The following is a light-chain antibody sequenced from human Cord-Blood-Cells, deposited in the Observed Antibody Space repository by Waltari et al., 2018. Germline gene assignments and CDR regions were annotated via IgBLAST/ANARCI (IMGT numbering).Light chain of an antibody. V-gene: IGKV1-33*01. CDR2: DAS. J-gene: IGKJ2*01. Sequence: DLQMAQSPSSLSASVGARVTITCQASQDISKYLNWYQQKPGKAPKLLIYDASNLETGVPSRFSGSGSGTDFTFTISSLQPEDIATYYCQQYDNLPYTFSQRTKLEIK. CDR3: QQYDNLPYT. CDR1: QDISKY.